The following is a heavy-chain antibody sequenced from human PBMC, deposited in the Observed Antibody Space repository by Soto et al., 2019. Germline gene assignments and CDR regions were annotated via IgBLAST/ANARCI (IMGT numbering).Heavy chain of an antibody. CDR1: GFTFHSCS. CDR2: ITSSSSTI. D-gene: IGHD4-17*01. CDR3: ARDPFNHPTVVKHFDY. Sequence: XXSLRLSCAASGFTFHSCSMHWVLQAPGKGLEWVSYITSSSSTIYYADSVKGRFTISRDNAKNSLYLQMNSLRAEDTAVYYCARDPFNHPTVVKHFDYWGQGTLVTVSS. V-gene: IGHV3-48*01. J-gene: IGHJ4*02.